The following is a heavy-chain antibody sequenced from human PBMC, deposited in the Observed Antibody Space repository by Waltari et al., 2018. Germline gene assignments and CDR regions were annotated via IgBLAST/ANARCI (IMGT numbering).Heavy chain of an antibody. Sequence: QVQLQQWGAGLLKPSETLSLTCAVYGGSFSGYYWSWIRQPPGKGLEWIGEINHSGSTNYNPSLKSRVTISVDTSKNQFSLKLSSVTAADTAVYYCARGKKGPSYIRFFDYWDQGTLVTVSS. J-gene: IGHJ4*02. CDR1: GGSFSGYY. D-gene: IGHD3-3*01. V-gene: IGHV4-34*01. CDR3: ARGKKGPSYIRFFDY. CDR2: INHSGST.